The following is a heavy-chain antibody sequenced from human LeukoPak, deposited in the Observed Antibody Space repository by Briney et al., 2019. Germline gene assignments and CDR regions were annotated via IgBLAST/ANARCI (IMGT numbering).Heavy chain of an antibody. CDR3: ARAPVVTGPYYFDY. J-gene: IGHJ4*02. Sequence: SETLSLTCTVSGGSISSYYWSWIRQPPGKGLEWIGYIYYSGSTNYNPSLKSRVTISVDTSKNQFSLKLSSVTAADTAVYYCARAPVVTGPYYFDYWGQGTLVTVSS. CDR1: GGSISSYY. D-gene: IGHD3-22*01. V-gene: IGHV4-59*08. CDR2: IYYSGST.